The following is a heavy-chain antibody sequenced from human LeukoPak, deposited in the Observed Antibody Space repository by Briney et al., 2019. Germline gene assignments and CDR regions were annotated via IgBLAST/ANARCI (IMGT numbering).Heavy chain of an antibody. CDR3: ARDSGSAFGVVIFYYYYGMDV. CDR2: ISGGGGTT. J-gene: IGHJ6*02. Sequence: GGSLRLSCAASGLTFSSYAMSWVRQAPGKGLEWVSAISGGGGTTYYADSVKGRFTISRDNSKNTLYLQMNSLRAEDTAVYYCARDSGSAFGVVIFYYYYGMDVWGQGTTVTVSS. D-gene: IGHD3-3*01. V-gene: IGHV3-23*01. CDR1: GLTFSSYA.